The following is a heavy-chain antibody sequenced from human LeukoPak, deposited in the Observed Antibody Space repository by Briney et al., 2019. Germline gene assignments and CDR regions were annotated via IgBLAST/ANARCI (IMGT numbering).Heavy chain of an antibody. J-gene: IGHJ3*02. Sequence: GESLKISCKSSGYSYTSYWIGWVRQMPGKGLEWMGIIYPGDSDTRYSPSFQGQVTISADKSISTAYLQWSSLKASDTAMYYCARPPRLLRDDAFDIWGQGTMVTVSS. CDR1: GYSYTSYW. V-gene: IGHV5-51*01. CDR2: IYPGDSDT. CDR3: ARPPRLLRDDAFDI. D-gene: IGHD3-22*01.